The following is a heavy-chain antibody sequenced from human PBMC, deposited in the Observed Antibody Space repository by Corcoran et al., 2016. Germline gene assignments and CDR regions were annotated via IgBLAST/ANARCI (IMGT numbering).Heavy chain of an antibody. CDR1: GFTFSSYS. CDR3: ARGIAARHLLLSGMDV. Sequence: EVQLVESGGGLVQPGGSLRLSCAASGFTFSSYSMNWVRQAPGKGLEWVSYISSSSSTIYYADSVKGRFTISRDNAKNSLYLQMNSLRDEDTAVYYCARGIAARHLLLSGMDVWGQGTTVTVSS. D-gene: IGHD6-6*01. V-gene: IGHV3-48*02. CDR2: ISSSSSTI. J-gene: IGHJ6*02.